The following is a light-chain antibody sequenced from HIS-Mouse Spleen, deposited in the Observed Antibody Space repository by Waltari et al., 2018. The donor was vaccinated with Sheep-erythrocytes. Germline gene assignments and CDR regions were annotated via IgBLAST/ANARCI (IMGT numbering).Light chain of an antibody. CDR3: QQSYSTPPLT. CDR2: AAS. J-gene: IGKJ4*01. CDR1: QSISSY. Sequence: DIQMTQSPSSLSASVGDRVTITCRASQSISSYLNWYKQKQGKAPKLLIYAASSLQSGVPSRFSGSGSGTDFTLTISSLQPEDFATYYCQQSYSTPPLTFGGGTKVEIK. V-gene: IGKV1-39*01.